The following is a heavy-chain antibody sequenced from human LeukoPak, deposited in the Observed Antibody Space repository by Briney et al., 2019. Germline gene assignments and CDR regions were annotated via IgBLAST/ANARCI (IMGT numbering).Heavy chain of an antibody. CDR2: ISGSGGST. V-gene: IGHV3-23*01. D-gene: IGHD5-24*01. Sequence: GGSLRLSCAASGFTFSSYAMSRVRQAPGKGLEWVSAISGSGGSTYYADSVKGRFTISRDNSKNTLYLQMNSLRAEDTAVYYCAKDRDGYNWNWAYWGQGTLVTVSS. CDR1: GFTFSSYA. J-gene: IGHJ4*02. CDR3: AKDRDGYNWNWAY.